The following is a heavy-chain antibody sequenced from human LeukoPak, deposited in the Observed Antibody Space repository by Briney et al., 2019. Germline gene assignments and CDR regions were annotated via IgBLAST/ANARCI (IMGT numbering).Heavy chain of an antibody. D-gene: IGHD4-11*01. Sequence: SETLSLTCTVSGGSISSYYWSWIRQPPGKGLEWIGYIYISGSTNYNPSLKSRVTISVDTSKNQFSLKLSSVTAADTAVYYCARSRWGYSNYGVYFDYWGQGTLVTVSS. V-gene: IGHV4-4*09. CDR1: GGSISSYY. J-gene: IGHJ4*02. CDR3: ARSRWGYSNYGVYFDY. CDR2: IYISGST.